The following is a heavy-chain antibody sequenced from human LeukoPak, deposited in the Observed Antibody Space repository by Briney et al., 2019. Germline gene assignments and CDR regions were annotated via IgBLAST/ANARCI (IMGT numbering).Heavy chain of an antibody. CDR2: IYTRGNT. CDR3: ARGYDSDWGSTDL. CDR1: GDSVTSGSYF. V-gene: IGHV4-61*02. Sequence: SETLSLTCTVSGDSVTSGSYFWSWIRQPAGKGLEWIGRIYTRGNTNYNPSLKSRVTISVDTSKNQFSLKLSSVTAADTAVYYCARGYDSDWGSTDLWGQGTLVTVPA. D-gene: IGHD3-3*01. J-gene: IGHJ5*02.